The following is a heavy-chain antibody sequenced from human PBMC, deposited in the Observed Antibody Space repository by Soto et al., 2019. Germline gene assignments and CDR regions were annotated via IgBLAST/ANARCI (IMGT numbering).Heavy chain of an antibody. V-gene: IGHV1-2*02. Sequence: ASVKVSCKASGYTFTGYYMHWVRQAPGQGLEWMGWINPNSGGTNYAQKFQGRVTMTRDTSISTAHMELSRLRSDDTAVYYCARVLSFTAPVYYYYGMDVWGQGTTVTVSS. J-gene: IGHJ6*02. CDR3: ARVLSFTAPVYYYYGMDV. CDR2: INPNSGGT. CDR1: GYTFTGYY. D-gene: IGHD6-13*01.